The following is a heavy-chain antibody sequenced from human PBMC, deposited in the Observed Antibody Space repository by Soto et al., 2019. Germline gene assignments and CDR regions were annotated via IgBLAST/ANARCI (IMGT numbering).Heavy chain of an antibody. Sequence: GGSVRLSCAASGFTFSSYWMQWVRQAPGKGLVWVSRINSDGSSTSYADSVKGRFTISRDNAKNSLYLQMNSLRDEDTAVYYCAREERSYDYYYGMDVWGQGTTVTVSS. V-gene: IGHV3-74*01. CDR3: AREERSYDYYYGMDV. J-gene: IGHJ6*02. D-gene: IGHD1-1*01. CDR2: INSDGSST. CDR1: GFTFSSYW.